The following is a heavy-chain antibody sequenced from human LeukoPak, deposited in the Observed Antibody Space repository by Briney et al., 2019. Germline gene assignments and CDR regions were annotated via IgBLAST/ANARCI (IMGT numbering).Heavy chain of an antibody. Sequence: SETLSLTCTVSGGSISSSSYYWGWIRQPPGKGLEWIGSIYYSGSTYYNPSLKSRVTISVDTSKNQFSLKLSSVTAADTAVYYCARDPNRVDTAMVKTRAFDIWGQGTMVTVSS. V-gene: IGHV4-39*07. J-gene: IGHJ3*02. CDR1: GGSISSSSYY. CDR3: ARDPNRVDTAMVKTRAFDI. CDR2: IYYSGST. D-gene: IGHD5-18*01.